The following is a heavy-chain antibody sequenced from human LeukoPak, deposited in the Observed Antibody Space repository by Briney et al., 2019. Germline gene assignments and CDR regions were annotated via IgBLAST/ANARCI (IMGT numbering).Heavy chain of an antibody. Sequence: SQTLSLTCTVSGGSISSGDYYWSWIRQPPGKGLEWIGYIYYSGGTYYNPSLKSRVTISVDTSKNQFSLKLSSVTAADTAVYYCARLNYYDSSGYYHWGQGTLVTVSS. D-gene: IGHD3-22*01. CDR2: IYYSGGT. J-gene: IGHJ5*02. V-gene: IGHV4-30-4*08. CDR1: GGSISSGDYY. CDR3: ARLNYYDSSGYYH.